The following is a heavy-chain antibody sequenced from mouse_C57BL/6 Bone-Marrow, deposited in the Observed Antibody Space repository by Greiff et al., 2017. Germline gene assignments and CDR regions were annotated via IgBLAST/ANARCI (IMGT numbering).Heavy chain of an antibody. CDR2: ISSGGSYT. J-gene: IGHJ3*01. CDR1: GFTFSSYG. Sequence: EVQLVESGGDLVKPGGSLTLSCAASGFTFSSYGMSWVRQTPDKRLEWVATISSGGSYTYYPDSVKGRFTIARDNAKNTLYLQMSSLKSEDTAMYYCARQRDSSGWVAYWGQGTLVTVSA. D-gene: IGHD3-2*02. V-gene: IGHV5-6*01. CDR3: ARQRDSSGWVAY.